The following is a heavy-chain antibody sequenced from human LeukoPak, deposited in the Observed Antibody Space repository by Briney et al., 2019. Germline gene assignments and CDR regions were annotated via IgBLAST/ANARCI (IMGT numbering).Heavy chain of an antibody. J-gene: IGHJ3*02. Sequence: GGSLRLSCAASGFTFSSYSMNWVRQAPGKGLEWVSYISSSSTIYYADSVKGRFTISRDNAKNSLYLQMNSLRAEDTAAYYCARFRVAAFDIWGQGTMVTVSS. CDR3: ARFRVAAFDI. V-gene: IGHV3-48*01. D-gene: IGHD1-14*01. CDR2: ISSSSTI. CDR1: GFTFSSYS.